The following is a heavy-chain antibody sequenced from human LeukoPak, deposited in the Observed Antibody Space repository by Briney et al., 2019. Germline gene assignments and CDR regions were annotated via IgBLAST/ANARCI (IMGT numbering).Heavy chain of an antibody. CDR2: INPSGGST. D-gene: IGHD2-15*01. CDR3: ARDSKECSGGSCYFHY. V-gene: IGHV1-46*01. CDR1: GYTFTSYY. Sequence: ASVKVSCKASGYTFTSYYMHWVRQAPGQGLEWMGIINPSGGSTSLAQKFQGRGTMTRDMSQSTVYMELSSLRSEDTAVYYCARDSKECSGGSCYFHYWGQGTLVTVSS. J-gene: IGHJ4*02.